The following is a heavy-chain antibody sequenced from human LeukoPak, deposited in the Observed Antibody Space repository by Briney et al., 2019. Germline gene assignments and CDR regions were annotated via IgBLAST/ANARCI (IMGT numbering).Heavy chain of an antibody. CDR1: GGSISSYY. CDR2: FYSTGST. D-gene: IGHD1-26*01. CDR3: ARDQYSGSLDY. V-gene: IGHV4-4*07. Sequence: TSETLSLTCTVSGGSISSYYWTWIRQPAGKGLEWIGRFYSTGSTNYNPSLKSRVTMSVDTSKNQFSLKLSSVTAADTAVYYCARDQYSGSLDYWGQGTLVTVS. J-gene: IGHJ4*02.